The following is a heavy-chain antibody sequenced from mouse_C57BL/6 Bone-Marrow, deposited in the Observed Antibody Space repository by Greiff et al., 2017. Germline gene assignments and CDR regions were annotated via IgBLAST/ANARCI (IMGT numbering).Heavy chain of an antibody. CDR3: SSFDGNYFDF. CDR1: GFNIKDDY. V-gene: IGHV14-4*01. D-gene: IGHD2-3*01. CDR2: IEPEIGDT. J-gene: IGHJ2*01. Sequence: EVQLQQSGAELVRPGASVKLSCTASGFNIKDDYIHWVKQRPEQGLEWIGWIEPEIGDTEYASKFQGKATITSDTSSNTAYLQLSSLTSEDTAVYYCSSFDGNYFDFWGQGTPLTVAS.